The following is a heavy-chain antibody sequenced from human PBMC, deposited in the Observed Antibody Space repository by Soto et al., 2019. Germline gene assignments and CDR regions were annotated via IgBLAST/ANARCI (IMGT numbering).Heavy chain of an antibody. CDR1: GGTFSSYA. CDR3: ARVGVRGAPANFDY. CDR2: IIPIFGTA. Sequence: SVKVSCKASGGTFSSYAISWVRQAPGQGLEWMGGIIPIFGTANYAQKFQGRVTITADKSTSTAYMELSSLRSEDTAVYYCARVGVRGAPANFDYWGQGTLVTVSS. D-gene: IGHD3-10*01. J-gene: IGHJ4*02. V-gene: IGHV1-69*06.